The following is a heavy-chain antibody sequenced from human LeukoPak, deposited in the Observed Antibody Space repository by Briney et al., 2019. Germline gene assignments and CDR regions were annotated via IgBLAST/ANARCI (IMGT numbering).Heavy chain of an antibody. CDR1: GYTFTGYY. CDR2: INPNSGGT. CDR3: ARDHYGSGSYPHAFDI. V-gene: IGHV1-2*02. J-gene: IGHJ3*02. D-gene: IGHD3-10*01. Sequence: ASVKVSCKASGYTFTGYYMHWVRQAPGQGLEWMGWINPNSGGTNYAQKFQGRVTMTRDTSISTAYMELSRLRSDDTAVYYCARDHYGSGSYPHAFDIWGQGTMVTVSS.